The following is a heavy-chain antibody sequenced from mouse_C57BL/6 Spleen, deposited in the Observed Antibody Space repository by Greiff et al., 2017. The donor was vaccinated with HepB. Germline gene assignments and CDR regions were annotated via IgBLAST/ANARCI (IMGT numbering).Heavy chain of an antibody. D-gene: IGHD1-1*01. J-gene: IGHJ2*01. Sequence: VQLQQSGPELVKPGASVKMSCKASGYTFTDYNMHWVKQSHGKSLEWIGYINPNNGGTSYNQKFKGKATLTVNKSSSTAYMELRSLTSEDSAVYYCARGGITTVVARDYFDYWGQGTTLTVSS. CDR2: INPNNGGT. CDR3: ARGGITTVVARDYFDY. V-gene: IGHV1-22*01. CDR1: GYTFTDYN.